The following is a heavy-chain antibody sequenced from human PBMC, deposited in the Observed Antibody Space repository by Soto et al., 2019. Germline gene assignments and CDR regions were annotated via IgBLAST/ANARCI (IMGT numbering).Heavy chain of an antibody. CDR1: GGSISSYY. J-gene: IGHJ3*02. CDR3: ARPTSGDYDAFDI. D-gene: IGHD4-17*01. Sequence: SETLSLTCTVSGGSISSYYLSWIRQPPGKGLEWIGYIYYSGSTNYNPSLKSRVTISVDTSKNQFSLKLSSVTAADTAVYYCARPTSGDYDAFDIWGQGTMVT. CDR2: IYYSGST. V-gene: IGHV4-59*08.